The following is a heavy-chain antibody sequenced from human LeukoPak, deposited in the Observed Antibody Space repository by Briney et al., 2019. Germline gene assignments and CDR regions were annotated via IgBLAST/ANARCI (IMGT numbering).Heavy chain of an antibody. CDR3: ARDRVYCSSTSCPRGLGY. J-gene: IGHJ4*02. Sequence: GASVKVSCKASGYTLTGYYMHWVRQAPGQGLEWMGWINPNSGGTNYAQKFQGRVTMTRDTSISTAYMELSRLRSDDTAVYYCARDRVYCSSTSCPRGLGYWGQGTLVTVSS. V-gene: IGHV1-2*02. D-gene: IGHD2-2*01. CDR2: INPNSGGT. CDR1: GYTLTGYY.